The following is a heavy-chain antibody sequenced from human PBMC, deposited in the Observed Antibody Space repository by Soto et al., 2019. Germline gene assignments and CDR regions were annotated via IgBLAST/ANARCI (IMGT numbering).Heavy chain of an antibody. CDR3: ARDAAPTLNYPHGMDV. J-gene: IGHJ6*02. CDR1: GDSVSTNIAA. CDR2: TLYRSSKWYN. D-gene: IGHD1-7*01. V-gene: IGHV6-1*01. Sequence: PSQTLSLTCAISGDSVSTNIAAWSWIRQSPSRGLEWLGRTLYRSSKWYNEYAVSVKSRMTINPDTSKNQFSLQLNSVTPEETAVYYCARDAAPTLNYPHGMDVWGQGTAVTVSS.